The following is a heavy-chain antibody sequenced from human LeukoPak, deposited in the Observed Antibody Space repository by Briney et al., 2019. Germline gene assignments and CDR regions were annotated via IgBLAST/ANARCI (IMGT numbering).Heavy chain of an antibody. CDR3: ARVGVKWLHIDY. V-gene: IGHV4-59*01. CDR2: IYYSGST. Sequence: SETLSLTCTVSGGSISSYYWSWIRQPPGKGLEWIGYIYYSGSTNYNPSLKGRVTISVDTSKNQFSLKLSSVTAADTAVYYCARVGVKWLHIDYWGQGTLVTVSS. D-gene: IGHD5-12*01. J-gene: IGHJ4*02. CDR1: GGSISSYY.